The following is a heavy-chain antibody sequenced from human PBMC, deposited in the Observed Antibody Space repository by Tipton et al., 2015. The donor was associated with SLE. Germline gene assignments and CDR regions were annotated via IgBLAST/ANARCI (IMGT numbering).Heavy chain of an antibody. CDR1: GFTFSRYA. Sequence: SLRLSCAASGFTFSRYAMHWVRQAPGKGLEWVAVISYDGSNKYYADSVKGRFTISRDNSKNTLYLQMNSLRAEDTAVYYCARDGLWGYFDYWGQGTLVTVSS. CDR2: ISYDGSNK. D-gene: IGHD3-16*01. J-gene: IGHJ4*02. CDR3: ARDGLWGYFDY. V-gene: IGHV3-30*04.